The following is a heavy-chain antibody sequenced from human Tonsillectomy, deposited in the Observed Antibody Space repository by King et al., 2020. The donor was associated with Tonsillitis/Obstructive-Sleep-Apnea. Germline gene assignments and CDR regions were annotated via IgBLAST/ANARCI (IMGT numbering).Heavy chain of an antibody. D-gene: IGHD3-10*01. CDR1: GFSVNYNY. Sequence: VQLVESGGGLVQPGGSLRLSCAASGFSVNYNYMSWVRQAPGKGLEWVSVIYSGGSTYYADSVKGRFTISRDNSKNTLFLQMNSLRAEETAVYYCARAEGTDDAFDVWGQGTMVTISS. V-gene: IGHV3-66*01. CDR3: ARAEGTDDAFDV. J-gene: IGHJ3*01. CDR2: IYSGGST.